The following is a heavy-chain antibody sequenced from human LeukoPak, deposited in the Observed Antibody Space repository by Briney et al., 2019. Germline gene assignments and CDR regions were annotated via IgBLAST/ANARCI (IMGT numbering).Heavy chain of an antibody. D-gene: IGHD4-23*01. CDR3: ARLHGGKGQYYFDY. Sequence: PSETLSLTCTVSGYSISSGYYWGWIRQPPGKGLELSGSIFHSGRTYYNPYLKSRVTISVDTSKNQFTLKLDSVTAADTAAYYCARLHGGKGQYYFDYWGQGTLVTVSS. CDR1: GYSISSGYY. J-gene: IGHJ4*02. V-gene: IGHV4-38-2*02. CDR2: IFHSGRT.